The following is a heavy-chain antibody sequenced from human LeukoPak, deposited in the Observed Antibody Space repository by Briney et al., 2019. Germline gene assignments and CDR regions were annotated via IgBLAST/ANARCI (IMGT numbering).Heavy chain of an antibody. CDR3: TRVPYSSSSPAFDN. J-gene: IGHJ4*02. V-gene: IGHV4-59*01. CDR1: GGSISSYY. Sequence: SETLSLTCTVSGGSISSYYWSWIRQPPGKGLEWIGYIYYSGSTNYNPSLKSRVTISVDTSKNQFSLKLSSVTAADTAVYYCTRVPYSSSSPAFDNWGQGTLVTVSS. CDR2: IYYSGST. D-gene: IGHD6-6*01.